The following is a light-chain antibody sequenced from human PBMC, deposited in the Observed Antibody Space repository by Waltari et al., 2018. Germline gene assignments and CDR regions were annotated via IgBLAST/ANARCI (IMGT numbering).Light chain of an antibody. CDR3: QQYNKWPPYT. J-gene: IGKJ2*01. CDR1: QSVSSN. V-gene: IGKV3-15*01. Sequence: IVMTQSPATLSVSPGEGATLSCRASQSVSSNLAWYQQKPGQAPRLLTHDVSTRAISNPARFSGSGSGTEVTLTISSLQSEDFAVYYCQQYNKWPPYTFGQGTKLEIK. CDR2: DVS.